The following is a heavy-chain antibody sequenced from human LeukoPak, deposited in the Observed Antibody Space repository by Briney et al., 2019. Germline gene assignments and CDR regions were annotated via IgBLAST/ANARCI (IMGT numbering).Heavy chain of an antibody. CDR1: GYTFTSYG. J-gene: IGHJ3*02. V-gene: IGHV1-18*01. Sequence: ASVKVSCKASGYTFTSYGISWVRPAPGQGLEWMGWISAYNGNTNYAQKLQGRVTMTTDTSTRTAYMELRSLRSDDTAVYYCAGEYYYDSSGYYRTYAFDIWGQGTMVTVSS. D-gene: IGHD3-22*01. CDR3: AGEYYYDSSGYYRTYAFDI. CDR2: ISAYNGNT.